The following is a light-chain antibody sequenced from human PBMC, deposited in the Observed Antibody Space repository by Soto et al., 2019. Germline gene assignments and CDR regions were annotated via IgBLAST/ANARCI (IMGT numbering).Light chain of an antibody. CDR2: KAS. CDR3: QQYNSNSEIS. J-gene: IGKJ3*01. Sequence: DIQMTQSPSTLSASVGDRVTITCRASQSIGRWLAWYQQKPGKAPKLLIYKASTLESGVPSRFSGSGSGTDFTLTNSSLQPDDFATYYSQQYNSNSEISFGPGTKVDIK. CDR1: QSIGRW. V-gene: IGKV1-5*03.